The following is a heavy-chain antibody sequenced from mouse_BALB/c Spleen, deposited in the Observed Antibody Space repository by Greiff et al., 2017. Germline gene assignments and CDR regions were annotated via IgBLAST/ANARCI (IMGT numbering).Heavy chain of an antibody. CDR1: GFTFSSYA. CDR2: ISSGGST. Sequence: EVQLLESGGGLVKPGGSLKLSCAASGFTFSSYAMSWVRQTPEKGLEWVASISSGGSTYYPDSVKGRFTISRDNARNILYLQMSSLRSEDTAMYYCARGGGNDPHAMDYWGQGTSVTVSS. J-gene: IGHJ4*01. D-gene: IGHD2-2*01. V-gene: IGHV5-6-5*01. CDR3: ARGGGNDPHAMDY.